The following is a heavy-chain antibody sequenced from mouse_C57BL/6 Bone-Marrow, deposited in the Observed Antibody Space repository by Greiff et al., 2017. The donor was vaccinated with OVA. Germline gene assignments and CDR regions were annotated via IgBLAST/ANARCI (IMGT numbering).Heavy chain of an antibody. CDR3: ARGDHWYFDV. CDR1: GYSITSGYY. CDR2: ISYDGSN. D-gene: IGHD3-3*01. V-gene: IGHV3-6*01. J-gene: IGHJ1*03. Sequence: VQLKESGPGLVKPSQSLSLTCSVTGYSITSGYYWNWIRQFPGNKLEWMGYISYDGSNNYNPSLKHRISITRDTSKNQFFLKLNSVTTEDTATYYGARGDHWYFDVWGTGTTVTVSS.